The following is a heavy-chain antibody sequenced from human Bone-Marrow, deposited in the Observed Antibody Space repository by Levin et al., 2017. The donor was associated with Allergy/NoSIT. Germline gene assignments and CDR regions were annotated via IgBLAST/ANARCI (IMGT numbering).Heavy chain of an antibody. Sequence: SCAASGFPFSTHAMHWVRQAPGKGLEWVAVILYDETKKYYADSVKGRFTISRDNSNNTLYLQMNGLRPEDTAVYYCAKGKRQFCTSTSCLIDDWGQGTLVTVSS. CDR1: GFPFSTHA. CDR2: ILYDETKK. V-gene: IGHV3-30*18. CDR3: AKGKRQFCTSTSCLIDD. J-gene: IGHJ4*02. D-gene: IGHD2-2*01.